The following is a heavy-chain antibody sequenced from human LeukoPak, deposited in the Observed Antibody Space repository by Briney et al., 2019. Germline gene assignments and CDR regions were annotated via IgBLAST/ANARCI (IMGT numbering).Heavy chain of an antibody. Sequence: GGSLRLSCAASGFTFSIYAMTWVRQAPGKGLEWVSVISGGGGTTYYGDSVKGRFTISRDNSKNTLFLQMNSLRVEDTATYYCVKGATVTTRPNFDYWGQGTVVTVSS. V-gene: IGHV3-23*01. CDR2: ISGGGGTT. CDR1: GFTFSIYA. J-gene: IGHJ4*02. CDR3: VKGATVTTRPNFDY. D-gene: IGHD4-17*01.